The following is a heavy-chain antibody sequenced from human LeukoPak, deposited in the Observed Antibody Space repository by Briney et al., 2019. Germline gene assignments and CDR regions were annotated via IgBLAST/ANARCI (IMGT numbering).Heavy chain of an antibody. V-gene: IGHV4-34*01. D-gene: IGHD3-10*01. CDR2: INHSGST. Sequence: KPSETLSLTCAVYGGSFSGYYWSWIRQPPGKGLEWIGEINHSGSTNYNPSLKSRVTISVDTSKNQFSLKLSSVTAADTAVYYCARGGVAITMVRGAPGDYWGQGTLVTVSS. J-gene: IGHJ4*02. CDR3: ARGGVAITMVRGAPGDY. CDR1: GGSFSGYY.